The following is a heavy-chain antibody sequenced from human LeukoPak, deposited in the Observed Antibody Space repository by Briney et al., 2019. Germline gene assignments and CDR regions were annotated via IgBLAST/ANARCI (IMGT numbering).Heavy chain of an antibody. CDR1: GFTFSSYE. CDR3: ARGSSSGWYFDY. D-gene: IGHD6-19*01. J-gene: IGHJ4*02. Sequence: GGSLRLSCAASGFTFSSYEMNWVRQAPGKGLEWVSYISSSGSTIYYTDSVKGRFTISRDNAKNSLYLQVNSLRAEDTAVYYCARGSSSGWYFDYWGQGTLVTVSS. CDR2: ISSSGSTI. V-gene: IGHV3-48*03.